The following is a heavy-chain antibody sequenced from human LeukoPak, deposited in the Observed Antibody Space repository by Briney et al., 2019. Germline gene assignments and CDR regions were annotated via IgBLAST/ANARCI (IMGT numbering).Heavy chain of an antibody. D-gene: IGHD1-26*01. CDR1: GFTFSNAW. V-gene: IGHV3-15*01. Sequence: GGSLRLSCAASGFTFSNAWMSWVRQAPGKGLEWVGRIKSKTDGGTTDYAAPVKGRFTISRDDSKNTLYLQMNSLKTEDTAVYYCTTAARYSGSYFVDYWGQGTLVTVSS. CDR3: TTAARYSGSYFVDY. J-gene: IGHJ4*02. CDR2: IKSKTDGGTT.